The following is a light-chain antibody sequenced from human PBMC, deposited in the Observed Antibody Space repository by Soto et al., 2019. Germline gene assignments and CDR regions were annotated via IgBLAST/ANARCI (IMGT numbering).Light chain of an antibody. CDR3: QQRSNWPLT. CDR2: GAS. Sequence: DTVLTQSPGTLSLSPGERATLSCRASQTVSSAYLAWFQQKPGQAPRLLIYGASTRATGIPARFSGSGSGTDFTLTISSLEPEDFAVYYCQQRSNWPLTFGGGTKVDIK. J-gene: IGKJ4*01. CDR1: QTVSSAY. V-gene: IGKV3-11*01.